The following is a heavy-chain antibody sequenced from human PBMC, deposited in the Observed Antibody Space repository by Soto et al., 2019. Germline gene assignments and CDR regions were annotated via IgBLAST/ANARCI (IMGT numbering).Heavy chain of an antibody. CDR2: INHSGST. Sequence: QVQLQQWGAGLLKPSETLSLTCAVYGGSFSGYYWSWIRQPPGKGLEWIGEINHSGSTNYNPSLKSRVTISVDTSKTQFSLELSSVTAADTAVYCCARVRRQVVVLRFLEWLSPNWFDPWGQGTLVTVSS. CDR1: GGSFSGYY. CDR3: ARVRRQVVVLRFLEWLSPNWFDP. D-gene: IGHD3-3*01. J-gene: IGHJ5*02. V-gene: IGHV4-34*01.